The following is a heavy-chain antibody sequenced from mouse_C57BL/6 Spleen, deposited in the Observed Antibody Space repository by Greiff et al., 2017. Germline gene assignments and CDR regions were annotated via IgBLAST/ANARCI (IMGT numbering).Heavy chain of an antibody. J-gene: IGHJ2*01. CDR3: ARNDPLFDY. CDR2: INPNNGGT. V-gene: IGHV1-26*01. D-gene: IGHD2-12*01. CDR1: GYTFTDYY. Sequence: EVQLQQSGPELVKPGASVKISCKASGYTFTDYYMNWVKQSHGKSLEWIGDINPNNGGTSYNQKFKGKATLTVDKSSSTAYMELRSLTSEDSAVYYCARNDPLFDYWGQGTTLTVSS.